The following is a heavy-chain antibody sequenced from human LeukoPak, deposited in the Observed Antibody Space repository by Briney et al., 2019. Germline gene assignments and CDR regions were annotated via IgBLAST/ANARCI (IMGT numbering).Heavy chain of an antibody. D-gene: IGHD6-13*01. CDR3: AREGGSSSWSQYYYYGMDV. CDR1: GGTFSSYT. V-gene: IGHV1-69*04. Sequence: ASVKVSCKASGGTFSSYTISWVRQAPGQGLEWMGRIIPILGIANYAQKFQGRVTITADKSTSTAYMELSSLRSEDTAVYYCAREGGSSSWSQYYYYGMDVWGQGTTVTVSS. J-gene: IGHJ6*02. CDR2: IIPILGIA.